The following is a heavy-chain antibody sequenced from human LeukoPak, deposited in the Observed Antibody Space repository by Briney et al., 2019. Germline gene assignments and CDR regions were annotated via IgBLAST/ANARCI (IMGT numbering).Heavy chain of an antibody. Sequence: SETLSLTCTVSGGSISSSSYYWGWIRQPPGKGLEWIGSIYYSGSTYYNPSLKSRVTISVDTSKNQFSLKLSSVTAADTAVYYCAREERTGTTNRFDPWGQGTLVTVSS. CDR3: AREERTGTTNRFDP. V-gene: IGHV4-39*07. D-gene: IGHD1-7*01. J-gene: IGHJ5*02. CDR1: GGSISSSSYY. CDR2: IYYSGST.